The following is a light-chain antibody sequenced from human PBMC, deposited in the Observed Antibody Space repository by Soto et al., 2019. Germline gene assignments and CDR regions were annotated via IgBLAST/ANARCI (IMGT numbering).Light chain of an antibody. CDR3: QVYDSSPRLYT. CDR2: GAS. V-gene: IGKV3-20*01. Sequence: DIVLTQSPGALSLSPGETATLSCRASQSIRSSYLAWYQQKPGQAPRLLIYGASKRATCIPDRFSGSGSGTDFTLTISRLEPEDFAVYYCQVYDSSPRLYTFGRGTKLEIK. CDR1: QSIRSSY. J-gene: IGKJ2*01.